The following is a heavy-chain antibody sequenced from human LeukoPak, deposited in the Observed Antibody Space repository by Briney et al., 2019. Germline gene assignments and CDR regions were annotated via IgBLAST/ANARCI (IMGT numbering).Heavy chain of an antibody. CDR1: GGSLSGYY. CDR3: ARAPPAYYNSTSCYRRTNWFEP. CDR2: INHSGST. Sequence: SETLSLTCAVYGGSLSGYYWSSVRQPPGKGLEWIREINHSGSTNYNPSLKSRVTISVDTSKNQFILKLSSVTAADTAVNYCARAPPAYYNSTSCYRRTNWFEPWGQGTLVTVSS. D-gene: IGHD2-2*02. V-gene: IGHV4-34*01. J-gene: IGHJ5*02.